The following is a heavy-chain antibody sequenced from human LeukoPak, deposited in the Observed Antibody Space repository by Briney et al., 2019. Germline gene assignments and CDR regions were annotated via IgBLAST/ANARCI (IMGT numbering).Heavy chain of an antibody. Sequence: GGSLRLSCASSGFTFSSYGMSWVRQAPGKGLEWVSGISDSGVGTKHADSVKGRFTISRDNSKNTLYLQMNSLRAEDTAVYYCAKIGRSYDFWTGYYEEEVDYMDVWGKGTTVTVSS. CDR1: GFTFSSYG. CDR2: ISDSGVGT. J-gene: IGHJ6*03. CDR3: AKIGRSYDFWTGYYEEEVDYMDV. D-gene: IGHD3-3*01. V-gene: IGHV3-23*01.